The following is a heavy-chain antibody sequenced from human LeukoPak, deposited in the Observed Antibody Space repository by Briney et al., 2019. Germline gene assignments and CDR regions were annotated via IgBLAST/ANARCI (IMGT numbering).Heavy chain of an antibody. CDR3: ARDRVTHLEWGDDDAFDI. CDR2: INPSGGST. CDR1: GYTFTSYD. V-gene: IGHV1-46*01. D-gene: IGHD3-3*01. J-gene: IGHJ3*02. Sequence: ASVKVSCKASGYTFTSYDINWVRQAPGQGLEWMGIINPSGGSTSYAQKFQGRVTMTRDTSTSTVYMELSSLRSEDTAVYYCARDRVTHLEWGDDDAFDIWGQGTMVTVSS.